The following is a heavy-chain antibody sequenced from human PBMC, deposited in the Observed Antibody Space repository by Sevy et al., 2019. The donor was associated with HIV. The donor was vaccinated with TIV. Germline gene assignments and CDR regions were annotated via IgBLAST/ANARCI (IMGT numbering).Heavy chain of an antibody. J-gene: IGHJ4*02. V-gene: IGHV3-7*01. D-gene: IGHD6-19*01. Sequence: GGSLRLSCVVSGLTFSNYWMTWVRQAPGKGLEWVANIKKDGSEKYYLFSVKDRFTISRDNAKNSLFLQMNSLRVDDTGVYYCATGAGLWGQGTLVTVSS. CDR3: ATGAGL. CDR1: GLTFSNYW. CDR2: IKKDGSEK.